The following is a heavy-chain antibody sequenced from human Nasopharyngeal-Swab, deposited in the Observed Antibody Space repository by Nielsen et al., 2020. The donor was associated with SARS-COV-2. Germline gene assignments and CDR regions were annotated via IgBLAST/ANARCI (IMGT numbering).Heavy chain of an antibody. CDR2: ITASAGAT. D-gene: IGHD3-16*01. J-gene: IGHJ5*02. V-gene: IGHV3-23*01. CDR3: AKDPAVITSSGFAP. CDR1: GFTFSSYA. Sequence: GESLKISCAASGFTFSSYAMSWVRQVPGKGLEWVSSITASAGATYYVDSVKGRFTISRDNSKNTLYLQMSSLRAEDTALYYCAKDPAVITSSGFAPWGQGTLVIVSS.